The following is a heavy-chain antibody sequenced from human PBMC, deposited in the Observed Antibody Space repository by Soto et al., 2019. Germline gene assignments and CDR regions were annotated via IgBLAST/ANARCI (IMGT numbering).Heavy chain of an antibody. V-gene: IGHV3-21*01. Sequence: PGGSLRLSCAASGFTFSSYSMNWVRQAPGKGLEWVSSISSSSSYIYYADSVKGRFTISRDNAKNSLYLQMNSLRAEDTAVYYCASVNDYTFYYYYGMDVWGQGTTVTVSS. D-gene: IGHD4-4*01. CDR1: GFTFSSYS. CDR2: ISSSSSYI. CDR3: ASVNDYTFYYYYGMDV. J-gene: IGHJ6*02.